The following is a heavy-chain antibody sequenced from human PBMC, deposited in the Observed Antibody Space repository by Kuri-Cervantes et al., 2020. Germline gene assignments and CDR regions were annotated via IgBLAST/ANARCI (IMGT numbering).Heavy chain of an antibody. CDR3: ATMYYYDTDY. J-gene: IGHJ4*02. Sequence: LRLSCAISGDSVFSNSAAWNWIRQSPSRGLEWLGRTYYRSKWYNDYAVSVKSRITINPDTSKNQFSLKLNSVTAADTAVYYCATMYYYDTDYWGQGTLVTVSS. CDR1: GDSVFSNSAA. D-gene: IGHD3-22*01. CDR2: TYYRSKWYN. V-gene: IGHV6-1*01.